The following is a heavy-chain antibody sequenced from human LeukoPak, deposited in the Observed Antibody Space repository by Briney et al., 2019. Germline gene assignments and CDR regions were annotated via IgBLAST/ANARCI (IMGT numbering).Heavy chain of an antibody. CDR1: GVTFSSYS. CDR2: ISSSSTI. CDR3: ARDQRDYYDCSAYAFDY. Sequence: GGSLRLSCAASGVTFSSYSRSWVRQAPGKGLEWVAYISSSSTIYYTDSVKGRFTISRDNSKNSLYLQLNSLSAEDTAVYYCARDQRDYYDCSAYAFDYWCQGTLVTVSS. V-gene: IGHV3-48*01. J-gene: IGHJ4*02. D-gene: IGHD3-22*01.